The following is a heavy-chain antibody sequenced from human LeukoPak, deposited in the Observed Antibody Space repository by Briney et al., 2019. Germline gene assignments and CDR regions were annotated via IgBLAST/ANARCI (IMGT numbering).Heavy chain of an antibody. D-gene: IGHD3-9*01. CDR1: GGSISSGSYY. Sequence: SETLSLTCTVSGGSISSGSYYWSWIRQPAGKGLEWIGRIYISGSTNYSPSLKSRVTISVDTSKNQFSLKLSSVTAADTAVYYCARERGSLTGYLSIGYWGQGTLVTVSS. V-gene: IGHV4-61*02. J-gene: IGHJ4*02. CDR3: ARERGSLTGYLSIGY. CDR2: IYISGST.